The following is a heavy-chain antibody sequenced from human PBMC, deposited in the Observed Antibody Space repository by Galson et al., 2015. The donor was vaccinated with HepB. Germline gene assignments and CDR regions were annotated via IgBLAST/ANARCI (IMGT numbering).Heavy chain of an antibody. CDR2: ISSSSSYI. CDR1: GFTFSSYS. D-gene: IGHD3-10*02. Sequence: SLRLSCAASGFTFSSYSMNWVRQAPGKGLEWVSSISSSSSYIYYADSVKGRFTISRDNAKNSLYLQMNSLRAEDTAVYYCARDVRGLTYYYYGMDVWGQGTTVTVSS. V-gene: IGHV3-21*01. CDR3: ARDVRGLTYYYYGMDV. J-gene: IGHJ6*02.